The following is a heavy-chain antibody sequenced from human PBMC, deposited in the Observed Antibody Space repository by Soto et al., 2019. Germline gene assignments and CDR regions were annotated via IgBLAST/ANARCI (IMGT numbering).Heavy chain of an antibody. D-gene: IGHD4-4*01. J-gene: IGHJ2*01. Sequence: QVQLVESGGGVVQPGRSLRLSCAASGFTFSSYAMHWVRQAPGKGLEWVAVISYDGSNKYYADSVKGRFTISRDNSKNTLYLQMNSLRAEDTAVYHFARPLWRDDYNWGYFDLWGRGTLVTVSS. V-gene: IGHV3-30-3*01. CDR1: GFTFSSYA. CDR2: ISYDGSNK. CDR3: ARPLWRDDYNWGYFDL.